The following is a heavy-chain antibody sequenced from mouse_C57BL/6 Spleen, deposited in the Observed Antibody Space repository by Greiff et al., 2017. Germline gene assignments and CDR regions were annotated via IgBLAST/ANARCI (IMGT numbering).Heavy chain of an antibody. Sequence: QVQLQQSGAELARPGASVKLSCKASGYTFTSYGISWVKQRTGQGLEWIGEIYPRSGNTYYNEKFKGKDTLTADKSSSNAYMALRSLTSEDSAVDFCARGITTVVAPRYFYVWGTGTTVTVSS. CDR3: ARGITTVVAPRYFYV. V-gene: IGHV1-81*01. D-gene: IGHD1-1*01. CDR1: GYTFTSYG. J-gene: IGHJ1*03. CDR2: IYPRSGNT.